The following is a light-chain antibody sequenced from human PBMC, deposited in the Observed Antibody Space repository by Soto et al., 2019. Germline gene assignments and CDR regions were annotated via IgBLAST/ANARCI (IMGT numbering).Light chain of an antibody. Sequence: QSVLTQPPSASGTPGQRVTISCSGSSSNIGSNYVYWYQQLPGTAPKLLIYRNNQRPSGVPDRFSGSKSGTSASLAINGLRSEDEAVYYCAAWDDSLSGSYVFGTGTKLTVL. J-gene: IGLJ1*01. CDR3: AAWDDSLSGSYV. V-gene: IGLV1-47*01. CDR1: SSNIGSNY. CDR2: RNN.